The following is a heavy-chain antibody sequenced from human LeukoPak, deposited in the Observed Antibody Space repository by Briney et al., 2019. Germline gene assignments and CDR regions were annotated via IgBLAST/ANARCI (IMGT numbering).Heavy chain of an antibody. V-gene: IGHV4-59*08. Sequence: SETLSLTCTVSGGSISPYYWSWIRQPPGKGLEWIAYIFYNGNTNYNPSLKSRVTISVDTSKNQFSLKLSSVTAADTAVYYCARLGQMAFDPWGQGTLVTVSS. D-gene: IGHD5-24*01. CDR3: ARLGQMAFDP. J-gene: IGHJ5*02. CDR2: IFYNGNT. CDR1: GGSISPYY.